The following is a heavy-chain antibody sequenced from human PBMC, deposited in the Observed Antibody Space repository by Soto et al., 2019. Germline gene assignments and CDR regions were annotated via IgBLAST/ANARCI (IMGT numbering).Heavy chain of an antibody. V-gene: IGHV4-31*03. CDR3: ARVFSDSSSFFDP. D-gene: IGHD6-13*01. J-gene: IGHJ5*02. Sequence: PSETLSLTFTVSGGSISSCCYYWSWIRQHPGKGLEWIGYIYYSGSTYYNPSLKSRVTISVDTSKNQFSLKLSSVTAADTAVYYCARVFSDSSSFFDPWGQGTLVTVS. CDR1: GGSISSCCYY. CDR2: IYYSGST.